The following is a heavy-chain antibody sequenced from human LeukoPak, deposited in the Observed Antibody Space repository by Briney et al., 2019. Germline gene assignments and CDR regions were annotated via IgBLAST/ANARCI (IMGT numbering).Heavy chain of an antibody. J-gene: IGHJ4*02. V-gene: IGHV4-59*12. CDR3: ARDLARFGLIVVVTRRGGFDY. D-gene: IGHD2-21*02. CDR1: GGSISSYY. Sequence: SETLSLTCTVSGGSISSYYWSWIRQPPGKGLEWIGSIYHSGSTYYNPSLKSRVTISVDTSKNQFSLKLSSVTAADTAVYYCARDLARFGLIVVVTRRGGFDYWGQGTLVTVSS. CDR2: IYHSGST.